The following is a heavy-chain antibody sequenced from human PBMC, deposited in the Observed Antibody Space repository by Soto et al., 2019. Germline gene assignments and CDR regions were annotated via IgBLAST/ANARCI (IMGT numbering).Heavy chain of an antibody. CDR3: ARDPNTSGRHAGFDP. CDR1: GASISSYS. V-gene: IGHV4-59*01. D-gene: IGHD6-19*01. CDR2: IYYGGST. J-gene: IGHJ5*02. Sequence: SETLSLTCTVSGASISSYSWSWIRQPPGKGLEWIGYIYYGGSTNYNPSLKSRLTISVDTSNNQFSLKLSSLTAADTAVYYCARDPNTSGRHAGFDPWGRGTLVTVSS.